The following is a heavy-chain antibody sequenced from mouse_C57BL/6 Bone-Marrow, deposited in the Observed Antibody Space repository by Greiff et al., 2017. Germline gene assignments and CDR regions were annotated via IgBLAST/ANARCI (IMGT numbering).Heavy chain of an antibody. J-gene: IGHJ2*01. Sequence: QVQLQQPGAELVMPGASVKLSCKASGYTFTSYWMHWVKQRPGQGLEWIGEIDPSDSYTNYNQKFKGKSTLTVDKSSSTAYMQLSSLTSEDSAVEYWARARGYDYDGGGDYWGQGTTLTVSS. CDR3: ARARGYDYDGGGDY. D-gene: IGHD2-4*01. V-gene: IGHV1-69*01. CDR1: GYTFTSYW. CDR2: IDPSDSYT.